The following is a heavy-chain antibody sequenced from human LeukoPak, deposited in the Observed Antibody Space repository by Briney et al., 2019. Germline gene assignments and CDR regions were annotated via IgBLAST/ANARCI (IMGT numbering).Heavy chain of an antibody. J-gene: IGHJ4*02. D-gene: IGHD3-22*01. CDR1: GFTFSSHS. CDR2: IKEDGSEK. Sequence: GGSLRLSCAASGFTFSSHSMNWVRQAPGKGLEWVADIKEDGSEKYYVDSVKGRFTISRDNAKNSLYLQMNSLRAEDTAVYYCARDWYYYDSSGYLHWGQGTLVTVSS. V-gene: IGHV3-7*01. CDR3: ARDWYYYDSSGYLH.